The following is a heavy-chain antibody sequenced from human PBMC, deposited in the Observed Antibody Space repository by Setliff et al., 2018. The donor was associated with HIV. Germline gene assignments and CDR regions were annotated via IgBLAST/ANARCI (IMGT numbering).Heavy chain of an antibody. CDR2: ISSSSSTI. D-gene: IGHD6-13*01. CDR3: ARDLSNSFTFDY. Sequence: LRLSCAASGFTFSTYSMNWVRQAPGKGLEWVSSISSSSSTIYYADSVKGRFTISRDNAKNSLYLQMNSLRAEDTAVYYCARDLSNSFTFDYWGPGILVTVSS. CDR1: GFTFSTYS. J-gene: IGHJ4*02. V-gene: IGHV3-48*04.